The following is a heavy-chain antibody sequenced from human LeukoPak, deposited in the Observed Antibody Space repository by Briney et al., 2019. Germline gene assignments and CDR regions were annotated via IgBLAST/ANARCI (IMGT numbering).Heavy chain of an antibody. CDR3: AKVSQLLRYNWFDP. V-gene: IGHV3-23*01. J-gene: IGHJ5*02. CDR1: GFTFSSYA. Sequence: AGGSLRLSCAASGFTFSSYAMSWVRQAPGKGLEWVSAISGSGGSTYYADSVKGRFTISRDNSKNTLYLQMNSLRAEDTAVYYCAKVSQLLRYNWFDPWGQGTLVTVSS. CDR2: ISGSGGST. D-gene: IGHD2-2*01.